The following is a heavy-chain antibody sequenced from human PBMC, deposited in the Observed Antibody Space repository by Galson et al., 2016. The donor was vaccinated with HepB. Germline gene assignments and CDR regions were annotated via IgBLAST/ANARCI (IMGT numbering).Heavy chain of an antibody. Sequence: SETLSLTCAVFGGPITRSHWWSWVRQPPGKGLEWIGAIYYTVTTHYNPSLKRRVTLSLDNAKNQFSLQVSSVSAADTAVYYCASQMERRGVGAFDIWGQGTVVIVSS. CDR2: IYYTVTT. D-gene: IGHD1-1*01. J-gene: IGHJ3*02. CDR1: GGPITRSHW. V-gene: IGHV4-4*02. CDR3: ASQMERRGVGAFDI.